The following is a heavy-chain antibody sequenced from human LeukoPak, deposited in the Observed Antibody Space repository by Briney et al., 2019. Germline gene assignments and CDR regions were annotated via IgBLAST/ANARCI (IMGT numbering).Heavy chain of an antibody. CDR2: IIRILGIA. J-gene: IGHJ4*02. CDR3: ATGRRLRYSDPFDY. D-gene: IGHD3-9*01. V-gene: IGHV1-69*10. CDR1: GGTFSSYA. Sequence: SVRVSCTASGGTFSSYAISWVRQAPGQGLEWMGRIIRILGIANYAQKFQGRVTITADKSTSTAYMELSSLRSEDTAVYYCATGRRLRYSDPFDYWGQGTLVTVSS.